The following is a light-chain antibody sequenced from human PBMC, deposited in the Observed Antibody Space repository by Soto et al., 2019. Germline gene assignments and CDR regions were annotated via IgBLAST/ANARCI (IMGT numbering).Light chain of an antibody. CDR1: RGHSSSA. Sequence: QAVVTQSPSASASLGASVKLTCTLSRGHSSSAIAWHQQRPEKGARFLMRLNSDGSHSKGDGSPDRFSGSSSGAERYLTISSLQSEDEADYYCQTWGAGIRVFGGGTKLTVL. CDR3: QTWGAGIRV. V-gene: IGLV4-69*01. CDR2: LNSDGSH. J-gene: IGLJ3*02.